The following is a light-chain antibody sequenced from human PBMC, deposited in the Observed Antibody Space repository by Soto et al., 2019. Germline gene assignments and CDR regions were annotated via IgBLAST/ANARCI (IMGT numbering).Light chain of an antibody. CDR3: QQYNNWPSIT. Sequence: ESMLTQPPGTLSLSPGERDTLSCGASQSVSSYIAWYQQKPGQAPRLLIYGASSRATGIPARFSGSGSGTEFTLTISSLQSEDFAVYYCQQYNNWPSITFGQGTRLEVK. CDR2: GAS. CDR1: QSVSSY. V-gene: IGKV3-15*01. J-gene: IGKJ5*01.